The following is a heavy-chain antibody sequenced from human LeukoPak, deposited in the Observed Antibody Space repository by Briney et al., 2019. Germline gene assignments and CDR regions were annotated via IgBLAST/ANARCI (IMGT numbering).Heavy chain of an antibody. CDR2: IYHSGST. V-gene: IGHV4-4*02. CDR3: ARLIFPWHHFDY. D-gene: IGHD3-9*01. CDR1: GGSISSSNW. Sequence: SGTLSLTCAVSGGSISSSNWWSWVRQPPGKGLEWIGEIYHSGSTNYNPSLKSRVTMSVDTSKNQFSLNLNSVTAADTAVYYCARLIFPWHHFDYWGQGILVTVSS. J-gene: IGHJ4*02.